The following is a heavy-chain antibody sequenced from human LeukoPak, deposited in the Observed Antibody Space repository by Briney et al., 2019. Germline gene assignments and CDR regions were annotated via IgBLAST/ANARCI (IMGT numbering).Heavy chain of an antibody. CDR1: GYTFTSYG. V-gene: IGHV1-18*01. J-gene: IGHJ6*02. D-gene: IGHD4-17*01. Sequence: ASVTVSCKASGYTFTSYGISWVRQAPGQGLEWMGWISAYNGNTNYAQKLQGRVTMTTDTSTSTAYMELRSLRSDDTAVYYCAREPSGHGDYYYYYGMDVWGQGTTVTVSS. CDR3: AREPSGHGDYYYYYGMDV. CDR2: ISAYNGNT.